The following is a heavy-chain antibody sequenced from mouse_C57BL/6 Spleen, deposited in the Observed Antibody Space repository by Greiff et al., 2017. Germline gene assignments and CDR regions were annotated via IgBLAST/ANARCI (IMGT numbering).Heavy chain of an antibody. CDR3: GRLVYGGYYED. CDR1: GYTFTSYW. Sequence: QVQLQQPGAELVKPGASVKLSCKASGYTFTSYWMHWVKQRPGQGLEWIGMIHPNSGSTNYNEKFKSKATLTVDKSSSTAYMQLSSLTSEDSAVYCGGRLVYGGYYEDWGQGTTLTVAS. D-gene: IGHD2-3*01. J-gene: IGHJ2*01. CDR2: IHPNSGST. V-gene: IGHV1-64*01.